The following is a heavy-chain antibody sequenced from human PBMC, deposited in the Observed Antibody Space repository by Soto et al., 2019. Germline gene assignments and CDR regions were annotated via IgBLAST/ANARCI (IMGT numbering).Heavy chain of an antibody. CDR3: ASRITMVRGVITGWFDP. Sequence: PSETLSLTCAVYGGSFSGYYWSWIRQPPGKGLEWIGEINHSGSTNYNPSLKSRVTISVDTSKNQFSLKLSSVTAADTAVYYCASRITMVRGVITGWFDPWGQGTLVTVSS. J-gene: IGHJ5*02. D-gene: IGHD3-10*01. CDR1: GGSFSGYY. V-gene: IGHV4-34*01. CDR2: INHSGST.